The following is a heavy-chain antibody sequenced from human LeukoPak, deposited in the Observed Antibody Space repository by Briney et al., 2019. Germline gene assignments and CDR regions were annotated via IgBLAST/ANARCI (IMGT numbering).Heavy chain of an antibody. J-gene: IGHJ4*02. Sequence: GASVKVSCKASGGTFSSYAISWVRQAPGQGLEWMGGIIPIFGTANYAQKFQGRVTITADKSTSTAYMELSSLRSEDTAVYYCAREGYCSSTSCYGRYWGQGTLVTVSS. CDR3: AREGYCSSTSCYGRY. D-gene: IGHD2-2*01. CDR2: IIPIFGTA. V-gene: IGHV1-69*06. CDR1: GGTFSSYA.